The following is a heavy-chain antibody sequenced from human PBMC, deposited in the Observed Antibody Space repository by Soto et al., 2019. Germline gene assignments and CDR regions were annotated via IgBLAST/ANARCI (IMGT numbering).Heavy chain of an antibody. V-gene: IGHV3-23*01. CDR2: IRTSVGDT. CDR1: GFTFSSYA. Sequence: GGSLRLSCAASGFTFSSYAMNWVRQAPGKGLEWVSTIRTSVGDTYYAASVKGRFTISRDNSKSTVYLHLNSLRAEDTAIYYCAKDPTYDYGYFDSWGQGPLVTVSS. CDR3: AKDPTYDYGYFDS. J-gene: IGHJ4*02. D-gene: IGHD4-17*01.